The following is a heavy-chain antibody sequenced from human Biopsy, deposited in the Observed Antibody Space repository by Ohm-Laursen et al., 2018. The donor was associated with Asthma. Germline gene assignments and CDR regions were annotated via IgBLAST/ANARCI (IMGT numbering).Heavy chain of an antibody. D-gene: IGHD3-10*01. CDR2: MSYDGSIK. Sequence: SLRLSCTASGFTFSSYGMDWVRQAPGKGLEWVALMSYDGSIKDYADSVKGRFTISRDNSMNTLYLHMSSLRVEDTAVYYCARGLDYSGRSGFDYWGQGTLVTASS. V-gene: IGHV3-33*05. CDR3: ARGLDYSGRSGFDY. J-gene: IGHJ4*02. CDR1: GFTFSSYG.